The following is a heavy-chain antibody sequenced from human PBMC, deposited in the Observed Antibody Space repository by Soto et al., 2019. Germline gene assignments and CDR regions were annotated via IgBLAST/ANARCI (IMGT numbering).Heavy chain of an antibody. J-gene: IGHJ4*02. CDR2: IYHSGST. V-gene: IGHV4-30-2*01. D-gene: IGHD3-3*01. CDR3: ARWSIFGTRFDY. CDR1: GGSISSGGYS. Sequence: PSETLSLTCAVSGGSISSGGYSWSWIRQPPGKGLEWIGYIYHSGSTYYNPSFKSRVTISVDRSKNQFSLKLSSVTAADTAVYYCARWSIFGTRFDYWGQGTLVTVSS.